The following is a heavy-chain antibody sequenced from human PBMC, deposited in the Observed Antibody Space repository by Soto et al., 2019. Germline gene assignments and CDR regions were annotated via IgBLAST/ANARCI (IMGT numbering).Heavy chain of an antibody. CDR3: AKVHSCGGDCLSHYYYGMDV. J-gene: IGHJ6*02. CDR2: ISGSGGST. D-gene: IGHD2-21*02. V-gene: IGHV3-23*01. Sequence: EVQLLESGGGLVQPGGSLRLSCAASGFTFSSYAMSWVRQAPGKGLEWVSAISGSGGSTYYADSVKGRFTISRDNSKNTLYLQMNSLRAEDTAVYYCAKVHSCGGDCLSHYYYGMDVWGQGTTVTVSS. CDR1: GFTFSSYA.